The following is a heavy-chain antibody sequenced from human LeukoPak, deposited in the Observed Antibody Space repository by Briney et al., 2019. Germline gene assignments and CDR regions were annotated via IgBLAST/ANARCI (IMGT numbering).Heavy chain of an antibody. D-gene: IGHD2-8*01. Sequence: PSETLSLTCTVSGGSISSGSYYWSWIRQPAGKGLEWIVRIYTSGSTNYNPSLRSRVTISVDTSTNQFSLKLSSVTAADTAVYYCARSKWWGEYEYYFDYWGQGTLVTVSS. CDR2: IYTSGST. CDR3: ARSKWWGEYEYYFDY. CDR1: GGSISSGSYY. J-gene: IGHJ4*02. V-gene: IGHV4-61*02.